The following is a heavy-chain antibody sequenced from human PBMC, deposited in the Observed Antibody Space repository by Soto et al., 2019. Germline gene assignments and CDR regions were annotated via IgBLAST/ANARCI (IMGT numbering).Heavy chain of an antibody. CDR3: ARTSGYSSTDNWFDP. CDR2: ISAYNGNT. D-gene: IGHD6-13*01. CDR1: GSTFTSYG. Sequence: QVQLVQSGAEVKKPGASVKVSCKASGSTFTSYGISWVRQSPVQGLEWMGWISAYNGNTNNAQKFQGRVAVTTDTSPSTAYMELMNLRSDDTAVYYCARTSGYSSTDNWFDPWGQGTLVTVSS. J-gene: IGHJ5*02. V-gene: IGHV1-18*01.